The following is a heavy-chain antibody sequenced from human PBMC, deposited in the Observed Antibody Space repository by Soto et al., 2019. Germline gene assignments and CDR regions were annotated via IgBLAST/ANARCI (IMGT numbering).Heavy chain of an antibody. CDR3: ARDLAVGWFDP. V-gene: IGHV4-59*01. D-gene: IGHD2-2*01. J-gene: IGHJ5*02. CDR1: GASISSYY. Sequence: PSETLSLTCNVSGASISSYYWSWIRQPPEKGLEWIAYIYNSGSTNYNPSLKSRVTISVDTSKNQFSLDLSSVTAADTAVYYCARDLAVGWFDPWGQGTLVTVSS. CDR2: IYNSGST.